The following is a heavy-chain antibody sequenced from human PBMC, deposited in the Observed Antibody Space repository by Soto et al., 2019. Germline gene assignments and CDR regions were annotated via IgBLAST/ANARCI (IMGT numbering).Heavy chain of an antibody. CDR3: AKVMEDSGGYDFVNAH. CDR1: GFIFSSYG. Sequence: GGSLRLSCAASGFIFSSYGFHWVRQVPGKGLKWVAVISYAVNKIYYADSVKGRFTISRDNFQNTVYLQINSLSVEDTVMYYCAKVMEDSGGYDFVNAHWGQGTLVTVSS. V-gene: IGHV3-30*18. D-gene: IGHD3-22*01. J-gene: IGHJ4*02. CDR2: ISYAVNKI.